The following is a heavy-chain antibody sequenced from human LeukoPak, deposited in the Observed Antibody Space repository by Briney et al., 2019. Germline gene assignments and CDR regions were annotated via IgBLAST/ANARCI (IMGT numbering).Heavy chain of an antibody. V-gene: IGHV1-46*01. J-gene: IGHJ4*02. D-gene: IGHD6-25*01. Sequence: ASVKVSCKASGYTFTTYYMHWVRQAPGQGPEWMGIINPRGGSTDYAQKFQGRVTMTTDTSTSTVYMELNSLRSEDTAVYFCARVGITAATADNWGQGTLVIVSS. CDR2: INPRGGST. CDR1: GYTFTTYY. CDR3: ARVGITAATADN.